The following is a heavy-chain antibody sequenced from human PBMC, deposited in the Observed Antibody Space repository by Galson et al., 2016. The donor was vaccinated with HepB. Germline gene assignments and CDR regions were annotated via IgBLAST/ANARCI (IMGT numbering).Heavy chain of an antibody. V-gene: IGHV4-39*01. D-gene: IGHD3-9*01. J-gene: IGHJ4*02. CDR2: VYYSGTT. CDR3: VGHLYYDILTDKSGIDY. CDR1: GGSINNINYY. Sequence: SETLSLTCTVSGGSINNINYYWGWIRQHPGKGLEWIGSVYYSGTTFYNPSLKSRVTISVDTSKNQFSLKLSSVTAADTAVYFCVGHLYYDILTDKSGIDYWGQGTLVTVSS.